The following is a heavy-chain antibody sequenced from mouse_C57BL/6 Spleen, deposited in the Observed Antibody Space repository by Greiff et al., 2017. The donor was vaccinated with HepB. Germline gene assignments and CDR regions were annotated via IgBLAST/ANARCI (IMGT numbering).Heavy chain of an antibody. CDR3: ARRSYYDYDGGPWFAY. CDR2: FHPYNDDT. CDR1: GYTFTTYP. D-gene: IGHD2-4*01. Sequence: QVQLQQSGAELVKPGASVKMSCKASGYTFTTYPIEWMKQNHGKSLEWIGNFHPYNDDTKYNEKFKGKATLTVEKSSSTVYLELSRLTSDDSAVYYCARRSYYDYDGGPWFAYWGQGTLVTVSA. J-gene: IGHJ3*01. V-gene: IGHV1-47*01.